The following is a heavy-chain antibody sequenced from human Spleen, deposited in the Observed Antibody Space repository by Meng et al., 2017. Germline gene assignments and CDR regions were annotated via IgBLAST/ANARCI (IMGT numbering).Heavy chain of an antibody. CDR2: IYYSGST. CDR1: GGSITSGIYF. CDR3: ARGPTTMAHDFDY. D-gene: IGHD4-11*01. V-gene: IGHV4-31*11. Sequence: QVQLPGPGPGLVKPSGTLSPTCAVSGGSITSGIYFWGWIRQRPGKGLEYIGYIYYSGSTYYNPSLKSRATISVDTSQNNLSLKLSSVTAADSAVYYCARGPTTMAHDFDYWGQGTLVTVSS. J-gene: IGHJ4*02.